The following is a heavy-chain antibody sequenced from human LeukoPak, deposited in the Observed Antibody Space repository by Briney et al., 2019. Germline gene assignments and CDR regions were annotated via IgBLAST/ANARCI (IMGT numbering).Heavy chain of an antibody. V-gene: IGHV4-59*01. Sequence: SETLSLTCTVSGGSFSSYYWSWIRQPPGKGLEWIGYIYYSGSTNYNPSLKSRVTISVDTSKNQFSLKLSSVTAADTAVYYCARDMRDVVVVPAAGHWFDPWGQGTLVTVSS. CDR2: IYYSGST. D-gene: IGHD2-2*01. CDR3: ARDMRDVVVVPAAGHWFDP. CDR1: GGSFSSYY. J-gene: IGHJ5*02.